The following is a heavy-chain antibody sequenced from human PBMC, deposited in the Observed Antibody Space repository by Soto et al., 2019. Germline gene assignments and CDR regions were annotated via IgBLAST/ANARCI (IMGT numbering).Heavy chain of an antibody. CDR1: GGYISTAGSF. CDR2: MSHSETT. J-gene: IGHJ5*01. V-gene: IGHV4-31*03. Sequence: QVQLQESGPGLMKPSQTLSLTCTVSGGYISTAGSFWSWVRQHPGKGLEWIGYMSHSETTHYNSSLKSRVXXXIXXSKNQFSLNLDSVTAADTAVYYCARGYSRPDWFDSWGPGTLVIVSS. CDR3: ARGYSRPDWFDS. D-gene: IGHD5-12*01.